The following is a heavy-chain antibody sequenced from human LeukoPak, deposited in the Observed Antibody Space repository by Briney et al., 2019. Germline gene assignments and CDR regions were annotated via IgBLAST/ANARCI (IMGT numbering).Heavy chain of an antibody. D-gene: IGHD6-13*01. Sequence: GGSLRLSCAASGFAFSSYAMSWVRQAPGKGLEWVSAISGSGGSTYYADSVKGRFTISRDNSKNTLYLQMNSLRAEDTAVYYCAKGGSSWYYFDYWGQGTLVTVSS. J-gene: IGHJ4*02. CDR2: ISGSGGST. V-gene: IGHV3-23*01. CDR3: AKGGSSWYYFDY. CDR1: GFAFSSYA.